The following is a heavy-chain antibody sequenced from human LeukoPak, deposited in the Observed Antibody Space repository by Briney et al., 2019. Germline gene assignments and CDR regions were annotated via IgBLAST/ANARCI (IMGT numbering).Heavy chain of an antibody. Sequence: ASVKVSCKASGYTFTSYGISWVRQAPGQGLEWMGWISAYNGNTNYAQKLQGRVTMTTDTSTSTAYMELRSLRSDGTAVYYCARDFDYYGSGSYYSSLFYWGQGTLVTVSS. CDR1: GYTFTSYG. CDR3: ARDFDYYGSGSYYSSLFY. V-gene: IGHV1-18*01. CDR2: ISAYNGNT. D-gene: IGHD3-10*01. J-gene: IGHJ4*02.